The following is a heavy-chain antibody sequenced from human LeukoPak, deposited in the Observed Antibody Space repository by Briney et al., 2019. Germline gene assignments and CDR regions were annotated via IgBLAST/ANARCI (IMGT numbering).Heavy chain of an antibody. D-gene: IGHD6-19*01. J-gene: IGHJ4*02. Sequence: ASVKVPFKASGYTFTDYYLHWVRQAPGQGLEWMGWINPNSGGTNYAQRFQGRVTMTRDTSISTAYMELSRLRSDDTAVYYCARESIAVGGTSSYFDFWGQGTLVTVSS. CDR1: GYTFTDYY. CDR2: INPNSGGT. CDR3: ARESIAVGGTSSYFDF. V-gene: IGHV1-2*02.